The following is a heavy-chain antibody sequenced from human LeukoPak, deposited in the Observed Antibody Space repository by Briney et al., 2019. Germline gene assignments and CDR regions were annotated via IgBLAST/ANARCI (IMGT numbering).Heavy chain of an antibody. CDR1: GVSIADYY. J-gene: IGHJ4*02. CDR3: ARWTFKPQLLFFDQ. D-gene: IGHD1-1*01. V-gene: IGHV4-59*01. CDR2: MYHSGHS. Sequence: PSETLSLTCTVAGVSIADYYWAWIRQPPGKGLEWIGYMYHSGHSDFNPSLKSRVSIAVDTSKSQFSLMLTSVTAADPAVYYCARWTFKPQLLFFDQWSQGTLVTVSS.